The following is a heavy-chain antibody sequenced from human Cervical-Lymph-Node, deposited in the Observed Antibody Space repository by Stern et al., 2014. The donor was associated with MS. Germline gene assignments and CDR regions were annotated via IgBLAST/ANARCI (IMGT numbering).Heavy chain of an antibody. CDR2: IYHSGST. CDR1: GGSISTGGYF. CDR3: ARKGAIVPAAIENWFDS. D-gene: IGHD2-2*01. J-gene: IGHJ5*01. V-gene: IGHV4-31*03. Sequence: VQLQASGPGLVKPSQTLSLTCTVSGGSISTGGYFWSWIRQHPGKGLEWIGFIYHSGSTYYNPSLKSRVPISVDTSKNQFSRNLSSVTAADTAVYYCARKGAIVPAAIENWFDSWGQGTLVTVSS.